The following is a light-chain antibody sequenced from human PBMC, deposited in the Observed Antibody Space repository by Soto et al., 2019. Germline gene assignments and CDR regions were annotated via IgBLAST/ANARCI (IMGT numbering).Light chain of an antibody. J-gene: IGKJ1*01. CDR2: AAS. CDR3: QQTHSTPPGT. CDR1: QSISSY. V-gene: IGKV1-39*01. Sequence: DIQMTQSPSSLSASVGDRVTITFRASQSISSYLNWYQLKPGKAPKLLIYAASSLQSGVPSRFSGSGSGTDFTLTISSLQPEDFATYYCQQTHSTPPGTFGQGTKVEIE.